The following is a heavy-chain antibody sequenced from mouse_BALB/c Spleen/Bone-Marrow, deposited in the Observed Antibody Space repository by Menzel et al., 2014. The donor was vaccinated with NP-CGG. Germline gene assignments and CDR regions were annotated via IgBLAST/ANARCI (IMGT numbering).Heavy chain of an antibody. Sequence: VQVVESGPGLVAPSQSLSITCTVSGFSLTGYGVNWVRQPPGKGLEWLGMVWGDGSTDYNSALKSRLSISKDNSKSQVFLKMNSLQTDDTARYYCASSTMITTGFAYWGQGTLVTVSA. CDR3: ASSTMITTGFAY. CDR2: VWGDGST. J-gene: IGHJ3*01. V-gene: IGHV2-6-7*01. D-gene: IGHD2-4*01. CDR1: GFSLTGYG.